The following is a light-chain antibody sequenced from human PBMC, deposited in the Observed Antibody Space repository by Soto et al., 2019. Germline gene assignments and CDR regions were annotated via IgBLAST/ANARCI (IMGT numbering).Light chain of an antibody. CDR3: QQSYSTPAWT. CDR1: QSISSY. V-gene: IGKV1-39*01. J-gene: IGKJ1*01. Sequence: DIQMTQSPSSLSASVGDRVTITCRASQSISSYLNWYQQKQGKAPKLLIYAASSLQSGVPSRFSGIGSGTDCTFTISSLQPEDFATYYCQQSYSTPAWTFGQGTKVEIK. CDR2: AAS.